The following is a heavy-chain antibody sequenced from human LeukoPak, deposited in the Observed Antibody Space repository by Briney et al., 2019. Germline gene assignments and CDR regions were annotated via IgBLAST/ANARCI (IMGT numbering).Heavy chain of an antibody. CDR1: GFTFTNFE. V-gene: IGHV3-48*03. CDR3: ARGQFYRPDYGDYVDY. CDR2: ISYSGSTT. D-gene: IGHD4-17*01. J-gene: IGHJ4*02. Sequence: GGSLRLSCAASGFTFTNFEMNWVRQAPGKGLEWVSYISYSGSTTSYADSVKGRFTISRDNAKNSLYLQMNSLRAEDTAVYYCARGQFYRPDYGDYVDYWGQGTLVTVSS.